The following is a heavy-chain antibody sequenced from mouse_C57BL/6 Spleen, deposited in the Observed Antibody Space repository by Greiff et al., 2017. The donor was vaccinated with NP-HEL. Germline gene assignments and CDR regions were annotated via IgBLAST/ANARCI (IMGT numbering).Heavy chain of an antibody. CDR1: GYTFTDYN. Sequence: VQLQQSGPELVKPGASVKIPCKASGYTFTDYNMDWVKQSHGKSLEWIGDINPNNGGTIYNQKFKGKATLTVDKSSSTAYMELRSLTSEDTAVYYCARCPHYYGSPNWYFDVWGTGTTVTVSS. J-gene: IGHJ1*03. CDR3: ARCPHYYGSPNWYFDV. V-gene: IGHV1-18*01. CDR2: INPNNGGT. D-gene: IGHD1-1*01.